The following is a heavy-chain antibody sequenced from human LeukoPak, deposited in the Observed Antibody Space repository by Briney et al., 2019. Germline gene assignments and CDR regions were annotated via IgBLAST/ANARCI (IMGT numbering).Heavy chain of an antibody. J-gene: IGHJ3*02. CDR1: GYTFTKSY. Sequence: ASVKVSCKASGYTFTKSYIHWVRLAPGQRLEWMGLINPGGDNTDYAQNFQGRLTMTSDTSARTVYMELSSLRSDDTAVYYCARTRDGYNDAYDIWGQGTLVTVTS. D-gene: IGHD5-24*01. V-gene: IGHV1-46*01. CDR2: INPGGDNT. CDR3: ARTRDGYNDAYDI.